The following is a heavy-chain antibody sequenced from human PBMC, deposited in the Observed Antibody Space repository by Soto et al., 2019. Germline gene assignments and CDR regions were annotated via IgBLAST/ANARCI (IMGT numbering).Heavy chain of an antibody. V-gene: IGHV4-34*01. Sequence: QVQLQQWGAGLLKPSETLSLTCAVYGGSFSGYYWSWIRQPPGKGLEWIGEVNHSGSTNYNPSLKSRVSIAADTSKKQFSLEPSSVTAADTAVYYCARGRLAMVRGKGWFDSWGQGTLVTVSS. CDR2: VNHSGST. J-gene: IGHJ5*01. D-gene: IGHD3-10*01. CDR3: ARGRLAMVRGKGWFDS. CDR1: GGSFSGYY.